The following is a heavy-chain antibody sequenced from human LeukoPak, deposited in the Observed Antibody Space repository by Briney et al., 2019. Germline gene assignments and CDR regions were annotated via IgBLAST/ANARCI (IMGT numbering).Heavy chain of an antibody. Sequence: GGSLRLSCAASGFTFDDYAMHWVRQAPGKGLGWVSLISGDGGSTYYADSVKGRFTISRDNSKNSLYLQMNSLRTEDTALYYCTAVAHHDAFDIWGQGTMVTVSS. CDR2: ISGDGGST. V-gene: IGHV3-43*02. CDR3: TAVAHHDAFDI. CDR1: GFTFDDYA. J-gene: IGHJ3*02. D-gene: IGHD6-19*01.